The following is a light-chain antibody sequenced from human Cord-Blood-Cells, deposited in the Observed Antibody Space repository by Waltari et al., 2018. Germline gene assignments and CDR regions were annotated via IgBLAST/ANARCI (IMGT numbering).Light chain of an antibody. J-gene: IGLJ1*01. Sequence: SYELTQPPSVSVSPGQPASITCSGDKLGDKYACWYQQKPGQSHVLVIYQDSKRPSGIPERFSGSNSGNTATLTISGTQSMDEADYYCQAWDSSTGVFGTGTKVTVL. CDR2: QDS. V-gene: IGLV3-1*01. CDR3: QAWDSSTGV. CDR1: KLGDKY.